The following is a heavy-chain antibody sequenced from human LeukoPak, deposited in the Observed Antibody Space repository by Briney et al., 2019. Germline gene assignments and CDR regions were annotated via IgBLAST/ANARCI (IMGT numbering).Heavy chain of an antibody. D-gene: IGHD2-21*02. CDR2: ITSSSTI. CDR1: GFTFSSYS. J-gene: IGHJ4*02. Sequence: PGGSLRLSCAASGFTFSSYSMNWVRQAPGKGLERVSYITSSSTIYYADSVKGRFTISRDNAKNSLYLQMNSLRDEDTAVYYCARTHCGGDCYPNFYYWGQGTLVTVSS. CDR3: ARTHCGGDCYPNFYY. V-gene: IGHV3-48*02.